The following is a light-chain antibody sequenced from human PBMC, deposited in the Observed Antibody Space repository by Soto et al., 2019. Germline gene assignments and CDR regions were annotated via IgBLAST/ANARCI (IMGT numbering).Light chain of an antibody. J-gene: IGKJ1*01. Sequence: EIVTTQSPVTPPVSPAERATLSCRASQSANSNLAWYQQKPGQAPRLLIYDAFTRATGIPARFSGSGSGSQFALTVSSVQSEDFAVYYCEQFHHWPRTFGQGTTVE. V-gene: IGKV3-15*01. CDR2: DAF. CDR3: EQFHHWPRT. CDR1: QSANSN.